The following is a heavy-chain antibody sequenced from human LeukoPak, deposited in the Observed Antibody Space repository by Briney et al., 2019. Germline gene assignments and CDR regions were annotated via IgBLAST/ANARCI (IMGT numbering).Heavy chain of an antibody. D-gene: IGHD3-10*01. J-gene: IGHJ4*02. V-gene: IGHV3-23*01. CDR1: GFTFSSYA. CDR3: AKRYGSGSYYFDY. Sequence: AGGSLRLSCAASGFTFSSYAMSWVRQAPGKGLEWVSAISGSGGSTYYADSVKGRFTISRDNSKNTLYLQMNSLRAEDTAVYYCAKRYGSGSYYFDYWGQGTLVTVSS. CDR2: ISGSGGST.